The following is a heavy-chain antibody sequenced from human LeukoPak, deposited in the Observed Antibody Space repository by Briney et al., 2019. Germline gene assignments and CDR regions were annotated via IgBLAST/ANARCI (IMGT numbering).Heavy chain of an antibody. J-gene: IGHJ4*02. CDR2: IIPIFGTA. Sequence: GASVKVSCKASGGTFSSYATSWVRQAPRQGLEWRGGIIPIFGTANYAQKFQGRVTITADESTSTAYMELSSLRSEDTAVYYCASKGCSGGSCYGWFDYWGQGTLVTVSS. CDR1: GGTFSSYA. V-gene: IGHV1-69*13. D-gene: IGHD2-15*01. CDR3: ASKGCSGGSCYGWFDY.